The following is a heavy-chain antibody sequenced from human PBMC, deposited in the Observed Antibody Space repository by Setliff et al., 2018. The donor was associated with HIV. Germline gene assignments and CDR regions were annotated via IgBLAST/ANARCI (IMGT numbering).Heavy chain of an antibody. Sequence: PSETLSLTCAVSGFSISSGFFWGWVRQPPGKGLEWIGSIYQSGTTYYNPALKSRVTISVDTSKNQFSLSLRSVTAADTAVYYCARAPPGIQNDAFDVWGQGTMVTVSS. CDR2: IYQSGTT. CDR1: GFSISSGFF. CDR3: ARAPPGIQNDAFDV. V-gene: IGHV4-38-2*01. J-gene: IGHJ3*01.